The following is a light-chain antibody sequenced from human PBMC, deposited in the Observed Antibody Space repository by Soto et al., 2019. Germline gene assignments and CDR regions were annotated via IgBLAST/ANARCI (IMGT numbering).Light chain of an antibody. Sequence: DIQMTQSPSTLSASVGDRVTITCRASQSISSWLAWYQQKPGKAPKLLIYKASSLKTGVPSRFSGSGSGTEFTLTISSLQPEDFATYYCQQYKSYPWTFGQGTKVEI. V-gene: IGKV1-5*03. J-gene: IGKJ1*01. CDR1: QSISSW. CDR3: QQYKSYPWT. CDR2: KAS.